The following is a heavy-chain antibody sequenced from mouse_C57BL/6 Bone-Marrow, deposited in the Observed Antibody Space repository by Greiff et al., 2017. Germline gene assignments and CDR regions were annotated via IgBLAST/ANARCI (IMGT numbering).Heavy chain of an antibody. CDR3: ARRSYGSSLFAY. J-gene: IGHJ3*01. CDR1: GYTFTSYW. Sequence: VQLQQPGAELVKPGASVKMSCKASGYTFTSYWITWVKQRPGQGLEWIGDIYPGSGSTNYNEKFKSKATLTVDTSSSPAYMQLSSLTSEDSAVYYCARRSYGSSLFAYWGQGTLVTVSA. D-gene: IGHD1-1*01. CDR2: IYPGSGST. V-gene: IGHV1-55*01.